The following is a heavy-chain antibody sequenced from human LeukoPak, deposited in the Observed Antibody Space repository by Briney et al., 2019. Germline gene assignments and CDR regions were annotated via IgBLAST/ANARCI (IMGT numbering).Heavy chain of an antibody. D-gene: IGHD3-10*01. CDR1: GYTFTSYA. V-gene: IGHV7-4-1*02. J-gene: IGHJ4*02. Sequence: ASVKVSCKASGYTFTSYAMNWVRQAPGQGLEWMGWINTNTGNPTYAQGFTGRFVFSLDTSVSTAYLQISSLKAEDTAVYYCARESYGSGSYSSDYWGQGTLVTVSS. CDR2: INTNTGNP. CDR3: ARESYGSGSYSSDY.